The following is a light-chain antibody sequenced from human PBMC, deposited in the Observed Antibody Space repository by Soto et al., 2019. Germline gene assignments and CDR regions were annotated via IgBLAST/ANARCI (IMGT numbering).Light chain of an antibody. CDR2: GAS. CDR3: QQYNYWVT. CDR1: QSVSIN. Sequence: EIVMTQSPGTLSVSPGERTTLSCRASQSVSINLAWYQQKPGQAPRLLIYGASTRATGVPARFSGSGSGTEFTLTISSLQSEDFAVYYCQQYNYWVTFGGGTKVEIK. V-gene: IGKV3-15*01. J-gene: IGKJ4*01.